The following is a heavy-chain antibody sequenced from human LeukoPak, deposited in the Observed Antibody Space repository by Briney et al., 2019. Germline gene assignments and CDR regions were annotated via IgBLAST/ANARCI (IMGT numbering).Heavy chain of an antibody. D-gene: IGHD5-18*01. J-gene: IGHJ4*02. CDR1: GYSFTNYW. V-gene: IGHV5-51*01. Sequence: GESLKISCKASGYSFTNYWIAWLRQTPGEGLEWMGITYPGDSDTRYSPSFQGQVTISADKSISTAYLQWSSLKASDTAIYYCARRTDSLPYFDYWGQGTLVTVSS. CDR3: ARRTDSLPYFDY. CDR2: TYPGDSDT.